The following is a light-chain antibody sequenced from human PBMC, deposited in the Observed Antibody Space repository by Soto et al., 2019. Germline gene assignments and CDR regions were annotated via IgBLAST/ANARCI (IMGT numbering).Light chain of an antibody. V-gene: IGKV2-30*01. Sequence: DVVMTQSPLSLPVTLGQPASISCRSSQSIVYSDGQAYLSWFQQRPGQSPRRLIYRAPNRDSGVPDRFSGSGSGTDFTLQIDRVEAEDVVIYYCIQGTRWPPTFGRGTRVEIK. J-gene: IGKJ1*01. CDR1: QSIVYSDGQAY. CDR3: IQGTRWPPT. CDR2: RAP.